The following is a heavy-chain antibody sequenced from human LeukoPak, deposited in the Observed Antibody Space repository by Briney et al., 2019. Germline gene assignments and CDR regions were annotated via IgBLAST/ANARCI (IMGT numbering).Heavy chain of an antibody. CDR3: AKSAQYSSAWFTGSFDY. CDR2: INPNSGDT. V-gene: IGHV1-2*02. J-gene: IGHJ4*02. CDR1: GYTFSDYY. Sequence: ASVKVSCKASGYTFSDYYMHWVRQAPGQGLEWMGWINPNSGDTHYAQMFQGRATMTRDTSINAAYMELRRVRSDDTAVYYCAKSAQYSSAWFTGSFDYWGQGTLVTVSS. D-gene: IGHD6-13*01.